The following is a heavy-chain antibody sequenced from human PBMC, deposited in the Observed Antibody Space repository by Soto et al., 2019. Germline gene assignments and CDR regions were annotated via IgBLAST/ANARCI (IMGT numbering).Heavy chain of an antibody. CDR2: IIPIFGTA. D-gene: IGHD3-3*01. J-gene: IGHJ6*02. Sequence: ASVKVSCKASGGTFSSYAISWVRQAPGQGLEWMGGIIPIFGTANYAQKFQGRVTITADESTSTAYMELSSLRSEDTAVYYCARDKYYDFWSGYWVTYGMDVWGQGTTVTVSS. CDR1: GGTFSSYA. V-gene: IGHV1-69*13. CDR3: ARDKYYDFWSGYWVTYGMDV.